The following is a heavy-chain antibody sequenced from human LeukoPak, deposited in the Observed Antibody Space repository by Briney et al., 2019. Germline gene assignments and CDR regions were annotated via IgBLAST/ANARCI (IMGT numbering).Heavy chain of an antibody. CDR2: MNPNSGNT. Sequence: ASVTVSCKASGYTFTSYDINWVRQAPGQGLEWMGWMNPNSGNTGYAQKFQGRVTMTRNTSISTAYMELSSLRSEDTAVYYCARAVRQLVGSDYYYYGMDVWGQGTTVTVSS. V-gene: IGHV1-8*01. CDR1: GYTFTSYD. D-gene: IGHD6-6*01. J-gene: IGHJ6*02. CDR3: ARAVRQLVGSDYYYYGMDV.